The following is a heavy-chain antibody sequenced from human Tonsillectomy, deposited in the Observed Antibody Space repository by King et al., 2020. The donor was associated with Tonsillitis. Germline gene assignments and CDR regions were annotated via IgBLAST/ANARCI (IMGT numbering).Heavy chain of an antibody. Sequence: QLVQSGGGLVQPGGSLRLSCAASGFTFSNYAMSWVRQAPGKGLEWVSVIYTGDNNTYYADSVKGRFTISRDNSKNTVYLQMNSLRAEDTAVYYCAKEDFNVLTTSYPDYWGQGTLVTVSS. CDR2: IYTGDNNT. CDR3: AKEDFNVLTTSYPDY. J-gene: IGHJ4*02. CDR1: GFTFSNYA. V-gene: IGHV3-23*03. D-gene: IGHD3-9*01.